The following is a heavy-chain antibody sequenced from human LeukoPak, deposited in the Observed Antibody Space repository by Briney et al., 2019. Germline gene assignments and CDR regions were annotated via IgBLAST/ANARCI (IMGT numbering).Heavy chain of an antibody. CDR2: ISGSGGST. V-gene: IGHV3-23*01. J-gene: IGHJ6*02. CDR1: GLTFSSYA. D-gene: IGHD5/OR15-5a*01. CDR3: AKDRIVSSIFFYYYYGMDV. Sequence: GGSLRLSCAASGLTFSSYAMSWVRQAPGKGLEWVSAISGSGGSTYYADSVKGRFTISRDNSKNTLRLQMNSLRAEDTAVYYCAKDRIVSSIFFYYYYGMDVWGQGTTVTVSS.